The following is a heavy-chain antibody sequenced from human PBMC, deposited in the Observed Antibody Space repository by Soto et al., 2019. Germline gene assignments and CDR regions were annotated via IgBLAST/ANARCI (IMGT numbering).Heavy chain of an antibody. CDR3: AKDGYYGS. D-gene: IGHD3-22*01. J-gene: IGHJ4*01. Sequence: GGSLRLSCAASGFTFDDYAMHWVRQAPGKGLEWVSGISWNSGSIGYADSVKGRFTISRDNAKNSLYLQMNSLRAEDTALYYCAKDGYYGSWGRGTLVTVPS. CDR1: GFTFDDYA. V-gene: IGHV3-9*01. CDR2: ISWNSGSI.